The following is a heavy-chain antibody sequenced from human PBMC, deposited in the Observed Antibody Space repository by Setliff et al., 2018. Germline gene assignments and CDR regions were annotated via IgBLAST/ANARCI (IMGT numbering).Heavy chain of an antibody. Sequence: SETLSLTCTVSGGSISSSSYYWGWIRQPPGKGLEWIGTIYYTGNTYYNPSLKSRVTISVDTSKRQFSLKLGSATAADTAVYYCARDMGQPYYFESWGLGTLVTVSS. CDR2: IYYTGNT. CDR3: ARDMGQPYYFES. J-gene: IGHJ4*02. V-gene: IGHV4-39*07. CDR1: GGSISSSSYY. D-gene: IGHD1-1*01.